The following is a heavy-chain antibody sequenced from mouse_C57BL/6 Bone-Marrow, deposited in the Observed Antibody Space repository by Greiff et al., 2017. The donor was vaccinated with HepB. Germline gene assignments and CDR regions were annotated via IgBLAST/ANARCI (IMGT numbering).Heavy chain of an antibody. J-gene: IGHJ4*01. CDR2: IYPRDGST. CDR1: GYTFTDHT. V-gene: IGHV1-78*01. D-gene: IGHD2-3*01. CDR3: ARLGGYYVRYAMDY. Sequence: LVESEAELVKPGASVKISCKVSGYTFTDHTIHWMKQRPEQGLEWIGYIYPRDGSTKYNEKFKGKATLTADKSSSTAYMQLNSLTSEDSAVYFCARLGGYYVRYAMDYWGQGTSVTVSS.